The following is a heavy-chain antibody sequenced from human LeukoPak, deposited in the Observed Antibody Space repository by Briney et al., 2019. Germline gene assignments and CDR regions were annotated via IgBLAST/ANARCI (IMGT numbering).Heavy chain of an antibody. Sequence: ETLSLTCAVSGASISSSNYYWGWVRQSPGKGLEWVAHIKQDGSEKNYVDSVRGRFTISRDNAKNSLYLQMNSLRAEDSAVYYCARAGRWDTSIDYWGQGTLVTVSS. CDR1: GASISSSNYY. J-gene: IGHJ4*02. CDR2: IKQDGSEK. V-gene: IGHV3-7*04. CDR3: ARAGRWDTSIDY. D-gene: IGHD3-10*01.